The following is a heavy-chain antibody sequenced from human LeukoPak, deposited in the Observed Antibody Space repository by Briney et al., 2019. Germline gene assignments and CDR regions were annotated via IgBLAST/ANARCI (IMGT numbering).Heavy chain of an antibody. D-gene: IGHD6-19*01. J-gene: IGHJ4*02. V-gene: IGHV1-69*01. CDR3: ARDLIAVAGILDY. CDR2: IIPIFGTA. Sequence: SVKVSCKASGGTFSSYAISWVRQAPGQGLEWMGGIIPIFGTANYAQKFQGRVTITADESTSTAYMELSSLRSEDTAVYYCARDLIAVAGILDYWGQGTLVTVSS. CDR1: GGTFSSYA.